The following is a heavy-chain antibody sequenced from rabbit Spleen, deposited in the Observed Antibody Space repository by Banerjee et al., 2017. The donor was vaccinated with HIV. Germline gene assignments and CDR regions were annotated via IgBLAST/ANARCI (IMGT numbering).Heavy chain of an antibody. J-gene: IGHJ4*01. V-gene: IGHV1S40*01. CDR2: IYNGGTT. CDR3: GYTGYGGANGISL. D-gene: IGHD7-1*01. CDR1: GFSFSTYY. Sequence: QSLEESGGDLVKPGASLTLTCTASGFSFSTYYMCWVRQAPGKGLEWIGCIYNGGTTYYASWAKGRFTISKTSSTTVTLQMTSLTGADTATHFCGYTGYGGANGISLWGPGTLVTVS.